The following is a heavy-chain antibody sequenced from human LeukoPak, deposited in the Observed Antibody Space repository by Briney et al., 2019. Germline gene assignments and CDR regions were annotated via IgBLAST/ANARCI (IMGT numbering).Heavy chain of an antibody. D-gene: IGHD4-23*01. V-gene: IGHV4-34*01. CDR2: INHSGST. Sequence: SETLSLTCAVYGGSFSGYYWSWIRQPPGKGLEWIGEINHSGSTNYNPSLKSRVTISVDTSKNQFSLKLSSVTAADTAVYYCARVSVYGGSTDYWGQGTLVTVSS. CDR1: GGSFSGYY. J-gene: IGHJ4*02. CDR3: ARVSVYGGSTDY.